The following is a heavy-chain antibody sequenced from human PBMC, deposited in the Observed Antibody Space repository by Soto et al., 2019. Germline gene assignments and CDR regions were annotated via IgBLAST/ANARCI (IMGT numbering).Heavy chain of an antibody. J-gene: IGHJ6*03. Sequence: GGSLRLSCSAPGFTFSDHYMDWVRQAPGKGLEWVGRTRNKANSYTTEYAASVKGRFTISRDDPKNSLYLQMNSLKTEDTAVYYCARSAASLYYYYYYYMDVWGKGTTVTVSS. CDR3: ARSAASLYYYYYYYMDV. D-gene: IGHD6-25*01. CDR2: TRNKANSYTT. CDR1: GFTFSDHY. V-gene: IGHV3-72*01.